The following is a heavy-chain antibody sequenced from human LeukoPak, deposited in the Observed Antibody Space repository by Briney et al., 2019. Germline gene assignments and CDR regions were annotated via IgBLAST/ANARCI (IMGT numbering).Heavy chain of an antibody. Sequence: SETLSLTCTVSGGSISSYYWSWIRQPPGKGLEWIGYIYYSGSTNYNPSLKSRVTISVDTSNNQFSLKLSSVTAADTAVYYCARGPYCGGDCYFDNWGQGTLVTVSS. CDR1: GGSISSYY. CDR2: IYYSGST. V-gene: IGHV4-59*12. J-gene: IGHJ4*02. CDR3: ARGPYCGGDCYFDN. D-gene: IGHD2-21*01.